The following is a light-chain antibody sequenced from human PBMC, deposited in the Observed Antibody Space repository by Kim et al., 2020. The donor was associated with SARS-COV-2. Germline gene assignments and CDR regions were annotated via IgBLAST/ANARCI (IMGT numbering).Light chain of an antibody. CDR1: QSVSSY. CDR3: QQRSNWPPNT. V-gene: IGKV3-11*01. J-gene: IGKJ4*01. Sequence: SPGERATLSCRASQSVSSYLAWYQQKPGQAPRPLIYDASNRATGIPARLSGSGSGTDFTLPISSLEPEDFAVYYCQQRSNWPPNTFGGGTKVDIK. CDR2: DAS.